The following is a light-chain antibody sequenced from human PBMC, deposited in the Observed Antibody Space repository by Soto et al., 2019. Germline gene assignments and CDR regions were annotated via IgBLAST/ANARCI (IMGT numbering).Light chain of an antibody. Sequence: DIQMTQSPSTLFASVGDRVTITCRASQNIITWLAWYQQKPGKAPNLLIYDASSLKSGVPSRFSGSGSGTEFTLTISSLQPDDFATYYCQQYHRYYTFGQGTKLEIK. CDR2: DAS. CDR1: QNIITW. CDR3: QQYHRYYT. J-gene: IGKJ2*01. V-gene: IGKV1-5*01.